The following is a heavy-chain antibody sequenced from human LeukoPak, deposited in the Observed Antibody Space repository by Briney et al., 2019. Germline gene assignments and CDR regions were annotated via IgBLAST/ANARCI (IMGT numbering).Heavy chain of an antibody. CDR2: INPNSGGT. D-gene: IGHD4-17*01. CDR1: GYTFTGYY. V-gene: IGHV1-2*02. CDR3: ARDRAVTQDNWFDP. J-gene: IGHJ5*02. Sequence: ASVKVSCKASGYTFTGYYMHWVRQAPGQGLEWMGWINPNSGGTNYAQKFQGRVTMTRDTSISTAYMELSRLRSDDTAVYYCARDRAVTQDNWFDPWGQGTLVTVSS.